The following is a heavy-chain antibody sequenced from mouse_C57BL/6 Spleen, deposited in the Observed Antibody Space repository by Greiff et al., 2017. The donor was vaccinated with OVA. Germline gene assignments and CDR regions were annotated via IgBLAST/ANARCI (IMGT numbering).Heavy chain of an antibody. D-gene: IGHD1-1*01. Sequence: EVKLMESGGGLVKPGGSLKLSCAASGFTFSDYGMHWVRQAPEKGLEWVAYISSGSSTIYYADTVQGRFTISRDNAKNTLFLQMTSLRSEYTAMYYCARNHYYGSSPLDYWGQGTTLTVSS. V-gene: IGHV5-17*01. CDR1: GFTFSDYG. CDR2: ISSGSSTI. J-gene: IGHJ2*01. CDR3: ARNHYYGSSPLDY.